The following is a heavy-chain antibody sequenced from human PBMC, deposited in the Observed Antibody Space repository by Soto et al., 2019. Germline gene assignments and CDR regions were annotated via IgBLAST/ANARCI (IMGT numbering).Heavy chain of an antibody. CDR1: GFTFSDYY. CDR3: ATSGPNEAHDY. D-gene: IGHD1-1*01. CDR2: ISSSSSYT. Sequence: QVQLVEAGGGLVTPGGYLSLYCAASGFTFSDYYMSWIRQAPGNGLEWVSYISSSSSYTNYADSVKGRFTISRDNAKNSLYLQMNSLRDEDTAVDYCATSGPNEAHDYWGKGTLVTVSS. J-gene: IGHJ4*02. V-gene: IGHV3-11*06.